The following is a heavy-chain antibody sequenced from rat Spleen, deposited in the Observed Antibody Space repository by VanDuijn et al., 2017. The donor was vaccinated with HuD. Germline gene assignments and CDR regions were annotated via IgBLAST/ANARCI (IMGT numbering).Heavy chain of an antibody. CDR1: GFTFSNYY. D-gene: IGHD1-2*01. CDR2: ILYDGTRS. J-gene: IGHJ1*01. CDR3: TTLSSYTHWYFDF. Sequence: EVQLVESGGGLVQPGRSMKLSCAASGFTFSNYYMAWVRQAPTKGLEWVATILYDGTRSFYRDSVQGRFTISRDNAKRTLNLQMDSLRSEDTATYYCTTLSSYTHWYFDFWGPGTMVTVSS. V-gene: IGHV5S10*01.